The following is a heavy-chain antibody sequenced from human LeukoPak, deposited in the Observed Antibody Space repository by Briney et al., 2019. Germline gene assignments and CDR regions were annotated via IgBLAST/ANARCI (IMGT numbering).Heavy chain of an antibody. J-gene: IGHJ4*02. Sequence: GGSLRLSCAASGFTFSNAWMSWVRQAPGKGLEWVSYISSSGSTIYYADSVKGRFTISRDSAKNSLYLQMNSLRAEDTAVYYCAREDTVVTPGYWGQGTLVTVSS. D-gene: IGHD4-23*01. CDR2: ISSSGSTI. CDR1: GFTFSNAW. V-gene: IGHV3-11*04. CDR3: AREDTVVTPGY.